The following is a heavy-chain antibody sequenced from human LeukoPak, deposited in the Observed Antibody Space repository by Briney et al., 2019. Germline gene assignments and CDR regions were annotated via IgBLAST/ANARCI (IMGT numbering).Heavy chain of an antibody. J-gene: IGHJ4*02. CDR3: ARVGGYCSGGSCYSGYFDY. CDR1: GFTFSSYG. Sequence: GGSLSLSCVASGFTFSSYGMNWVRQAPGKGLEWVSYISSSSSTIYYADSVKGRFTISRDNAKNSLYLQMNSLRDEDTTVYYCARVGGYCSGGSCYSGYFDYWGQGTLVTVSS. V-gene: IGHV3-48*02. D-gene: IGHD2-15*01. CDR2: ISSSSSTI.